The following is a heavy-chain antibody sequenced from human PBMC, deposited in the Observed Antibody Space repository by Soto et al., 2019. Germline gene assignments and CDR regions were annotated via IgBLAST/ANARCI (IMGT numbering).Heavy chain of an antibody. J-gene: IGHJ5*02. CDR2: IRSKANSYAT. V-gene: IGHV3-73*01. CDR1: GFTFSGSA. D-gene: IGHD3-10*01. CDR3: LRGYYGSGRGNWFDP. Sequence: GGSLRLSCAASGFTFSGSAMHWVRQASGKGLEWVGRIRSKANSYATAYAASVKGRFTISRDDSKNTAYLQMNSLKTEDTAVYYCLRGYYGSGRGNWFDPWGQGTLVTVSS.